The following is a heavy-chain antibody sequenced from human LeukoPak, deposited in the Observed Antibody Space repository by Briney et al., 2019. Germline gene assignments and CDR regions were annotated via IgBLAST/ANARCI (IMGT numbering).Heavy chain of an antibody. CDR1: GGTFNSSG. J-gene: IGHJ4*02. CDR3: ARVSANYCSSTSCYGTSHDY. D-gene: IGHD2-2*01. CDR2: INTNTGNP. V-gene: IGHV7-4-1*02. Sequence: ASVKVSCKASGGTFNSSGISWVRQAPGPGLEWMGWINTNTGNPTYAQGFTGRFVFSLDTSVSTAYLQISSLKAEDTAVYYCARVSANYCSSTSCYGTSHDYWGQGTLVTVSS.